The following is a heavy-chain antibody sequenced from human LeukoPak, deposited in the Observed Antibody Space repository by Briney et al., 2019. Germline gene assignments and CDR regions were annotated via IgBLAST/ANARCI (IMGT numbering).Heavy chain of an antibody. D-gene: IGHD3-22*01. CDR1: GGSISSYY. J-gene: IGHJ4*02. CDR2: IYYSGST. Sequence: PSETLSLTCTVSGGSISSYYWSWIRQPPGKGLEWIGYIYYSGSTYYNPSLKSRVTISVDTSKNQFSLKLSSVTAADTAVYYCAISGDYYDSSGYYPFDYWGQGTLVTVSS. V-gene: IGHV4-59*12. CDR3: AISGDYYDSSGYYPFDY.